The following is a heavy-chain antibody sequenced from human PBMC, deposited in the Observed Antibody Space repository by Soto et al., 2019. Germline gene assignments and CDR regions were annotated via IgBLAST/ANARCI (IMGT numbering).Heavy chain of an antibody. V-gene: IGHV3-7*01. J-gene: IGHJ4*02. CDR3: AREYSGYEDYFDY. D-gene: IGHD5-12*01. CDR2: IKQDGSEK. Sequence: GGSLRLSCAASGFTFSSYWMSWVRQAPGKGLEWVANIKQDGSEKYYVDSVKGRFTISRDNAKNSLYLQMNSLRAEDTAVCYCAREYSGYEDYFDYWGQGTLVTVSS. CDR1: GFTFSSYW.